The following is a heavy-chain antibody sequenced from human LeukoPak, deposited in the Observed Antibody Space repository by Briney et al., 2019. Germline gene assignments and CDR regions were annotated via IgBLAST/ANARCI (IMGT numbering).Heavy chain of an antibody. J-gene: IGHJ4*02. CDR3: AKDEGALVSYYFDY. D-gene: IGHD1-26*01. CDR1: GFTFSSYG. CDR2: ISFDGSDK. Sequence: PGRSLRLSCAASGFTFSSYGMHWVRQAPGKGLEWVAVISFDGSDKYYADSVKGRFTISRDNSKNTLYLQMNSLRAEDTAAYYCAKDEGALVSYYFDYWAREPWSPSPQ. V-gene: IGHV3-30*18.